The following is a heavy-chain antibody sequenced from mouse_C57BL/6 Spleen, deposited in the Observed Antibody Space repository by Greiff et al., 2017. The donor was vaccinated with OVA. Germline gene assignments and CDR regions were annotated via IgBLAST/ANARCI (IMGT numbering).Heavy chain of an antibody. CDR1: GYTFTSYW. CDR2: IHPNSGST. CDR3: ASYDYDGEPDY. Sequence: QVQLQQPGAELVKPGASVKLPCKASGYTFTSYWMHWVKQRPGQGLEWIGMIHPNSGSTNYNEKFKSKATLTVDKSSSTAYMQLSSLTSEDSAVYYCASYDYDGEPDYWGQGTTLTVSS. D-gene: IGHD2-4*01. J-gene: IGHJ2*01. V-gene: IGHV1-64*01.